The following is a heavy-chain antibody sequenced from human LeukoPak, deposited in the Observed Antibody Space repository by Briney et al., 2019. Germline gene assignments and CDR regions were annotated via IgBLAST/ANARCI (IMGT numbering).Heavy chain of an antibody. CDR3: ARGLAARPGGY. CDR2: IYYSGST. CDR1: GGSISSYY. Sequence: SETLSLTCTVSGGSISSYYWSWIRQPPGKGLEWIGYIYYSGSTNYNPSLKSRVTISVDTSKNQFSLKLSSVTAADTAVYYCARGLAARPGGYWGQGTLVTVSS. D-gene: IGHD6-6*01. V-gene: IGHV4-59*12. J-gene: IGHJ4*02.